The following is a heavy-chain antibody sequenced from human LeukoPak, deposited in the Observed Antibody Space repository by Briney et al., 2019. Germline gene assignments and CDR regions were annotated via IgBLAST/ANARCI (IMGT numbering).Heavy chain of an antibody. CDR2: INHSGST. V-gene: IGHV4-34*01. CDR3: ARGLVTGTTGGGDFDY. Sequence: SETLSLTCAVYGGSFSGYYWSWIRQPPGKGLEWVREINHSGSTNYNPSLKSRVTISVDTPKNQFSLKLGSGTAADTAVYYCARGLVTGTTGGGDFDYWDQGTLVTVSS. CDR1: GGSFSGYY. J-gene: IGHJ4*02. D-gene: IGHD1-7*01.